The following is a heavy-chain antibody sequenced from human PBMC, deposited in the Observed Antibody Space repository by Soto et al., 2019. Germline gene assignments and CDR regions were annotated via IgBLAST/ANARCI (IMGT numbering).Heavy chain of an antibody. Sequence: ASVKVSCKASGYTFTGYYMHWVRQAPGQGLEWMGWINPNSGGTNYAQKFQGRVTMTRDTSISTAYMELSRLRSDDTAVYYCARESSCITIFGVVIEGMDVWGQGTTVTV. V-gene: IGHV1-2*02. J-gene: IGHJ6*02. CDR2: INPNSGGT. CDR1: GYTFTGYY. D-gene: IGHD3-3*01. CDR3: ARESSCITIFGVVIEGMDV.